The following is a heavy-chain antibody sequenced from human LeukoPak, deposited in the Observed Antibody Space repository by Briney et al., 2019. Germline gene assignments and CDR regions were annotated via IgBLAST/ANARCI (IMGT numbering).Heavy chain of an antibody. J-gene: IGHJ6*03. V-gene: IGHV4-59*01. D-gene: IGHD4-17*01. Sequence: PSETLFPTCTVAGYSISSGYWSWFRPPPGGGVGGCGSIYYSGSTNYNPSLKSRVTISVDTSKNQFSLKLSSVTAADTAVYYCARVNGDYYYYYYMDVWGKGTTVTVSS. CDR3: ARVNGDYYYYYYMDV. CDR1: GYSISSGY. CDR2: IYYSGST.